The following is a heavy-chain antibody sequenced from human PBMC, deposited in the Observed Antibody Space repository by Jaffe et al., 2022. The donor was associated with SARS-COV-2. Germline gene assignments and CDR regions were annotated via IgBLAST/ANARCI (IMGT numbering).Heavy chain of an antibody. J-gene: IGHJ5*02. V-gene: IGHV4-39*01. CDR2: IFYIGST. CDR1: GGSISSSSYY. Sequence: QLQLQESGPGLVKPSETLSLTCTVSGGSISSSSYYWGWIRQPPGKGLEWIGNIFYIGSTYYNPSLKSRVTISVDTFKNQFSLKLSSVTAADTALYYCARLWNYGETMSWFDPWGQGTLVTVSS. CDR3: ARLWNYGETMSWFDP. D-gene: IGHD1-7*01.